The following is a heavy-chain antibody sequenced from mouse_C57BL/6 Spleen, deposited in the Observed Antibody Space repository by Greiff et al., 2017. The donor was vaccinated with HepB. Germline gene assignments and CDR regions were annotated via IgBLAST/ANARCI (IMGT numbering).Heavy chain of an antibody. CDR2: IDPENGDT. D-gene: IGHD1-1*01. V-gene: IGHV14-4*01. Sequence: VQLQQSGAELVMPGASVKLSCTASGFNIKDDYMHWVKQRPEQGLEWIGWIDPENGDTEYASKFQGKATITADTSSNTAYLQLSSLTSEDTAVYYCTGGSSDGTGYFDDWGQGTTLTGSS. CDR1: GFNIKDDY. CDR3: TGGSSDGTGYFDD. J-gene: IGHJ2*01.